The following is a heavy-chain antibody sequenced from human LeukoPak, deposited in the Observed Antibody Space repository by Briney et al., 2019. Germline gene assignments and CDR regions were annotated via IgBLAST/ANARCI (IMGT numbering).Heavy chain of an antibody. J-gene: IGHJ4*02. D-gene: IGHD2-21*01. Sequence: GGSLRLSCAASGFNFSSHWVHWVRQAPGKGLVWVSRISDDGSYTSNVDSVKGRFTISRDNVNNMLYLHMNSLRAEDTAVYYCASFGISWRSSYWGQGTLVTVSS. CDR1: GFNFSSHW. CDR2: ISDDGSYT. CDR3: ASFGISWRSSY. V-gene: IGHV3-74*01.